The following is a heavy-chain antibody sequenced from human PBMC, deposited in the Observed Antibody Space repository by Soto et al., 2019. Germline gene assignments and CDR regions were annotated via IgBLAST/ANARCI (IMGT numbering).Heavy chain of an antibody. CDR3: VREGRSSTSCNTGCAFDI. J-gene: IGHJ3*02. CDR1: GFTSWDYD. CDR2: ISRSGNTM. Sequence: PGGSLRLSGAASGFTSWDYDMSWIRQAPGKGLEWVSYISRSGNTMYYGDYVKGRFTISRDNAENSVFLQMIRLRAEDTAVYYCVREGRSSTSCNTGCAFDIWGQGTMVTVSS. V-gene: IGHV3-11*01. D-gene: IGHD2-2*02.